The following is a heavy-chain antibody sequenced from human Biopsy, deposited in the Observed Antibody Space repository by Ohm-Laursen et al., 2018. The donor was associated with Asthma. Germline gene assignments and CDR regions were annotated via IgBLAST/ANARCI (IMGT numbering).Heavy chain of an antibody. V-gene: IGHV1-69*01. CDR3: AESDYYGSGYYYGMDV. D-gene: IGHD3-10*01. J-gene: IGHJ6*02. CDR2: IIPIFGTA. Sequence: SSVKVSCKASGGTFSSYAISWVRQAPGQRLEWMGGIIPIFGTANYAQKFQGRVTITADESTSTAYMELSSLRSEDTAVYYCAESDYYGSGYYYGMDVWGQGTTVTVSS. CDR1: GGTFSSYA.